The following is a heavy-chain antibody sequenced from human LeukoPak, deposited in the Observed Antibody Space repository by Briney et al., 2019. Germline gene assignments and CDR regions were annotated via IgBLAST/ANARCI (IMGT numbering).Heavy chain of an antibody. CDR1: GFTFSTYW. Sequence: GGSLRLSCAASGFTFSTYWMSWVRQAPGKGLEWVANIQQDGSEKYYVASVKGRFTISRDNAKNSLYLQMNSLRAEDTAVYYCARAVSYYDSSGLYYFDYWGQGTLVTVSS. V-gene: IGHV3-7*01. D-gene: IGHD3-22*01. J-gene: IGHJ4*02. CDR2: IQQDGSEK. CDR3: ARAVSYYDSSGLYYFDY.